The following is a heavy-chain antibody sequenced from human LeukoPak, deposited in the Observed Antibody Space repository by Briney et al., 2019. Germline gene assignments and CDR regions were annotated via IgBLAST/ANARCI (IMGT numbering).Heavy chain of an antibody. Sequence: PGGSLRLSCAASGFTFSSYALSWVRQAPGKGLEWVSAISGSGGSTYYADSVKGRFTISRGNSKNTLYLQMNSLRAEDTAVYYCAKGGRSGWYVFPWFDPWGQGTLVTVSS. CDR1: GFTFSSYA. CDR2: ISGSGGST. D-gene: IGHD6-19*01. J-gene: IGHJ5*02. CDR3: AKGGRSGWYVFPWFDP. V-gene: IGHV3-23*01.